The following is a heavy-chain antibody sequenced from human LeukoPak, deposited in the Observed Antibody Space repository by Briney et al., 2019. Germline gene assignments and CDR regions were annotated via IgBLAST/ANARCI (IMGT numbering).Heavy chain of an antibody. CDR1: GFTFSDYY. CDR3: ATDRGWRTSGYYLYYFEY. D-gene: IGHD3-3*01. Sequence: GGSLRLSCAASGFTFSDYYMSWVRQAPGKGLEWVASIKHDGSEKYYVDSVRGRFTISRDNTMNSLYLQMSSLRAEDTAVYYCATDRGWRTSGYYLYYFEYWGQGTLVTYSS. CDR2: IKHDGSEK. V-gene: IGHV3-7*01. J-gene: IGHJ4*02.